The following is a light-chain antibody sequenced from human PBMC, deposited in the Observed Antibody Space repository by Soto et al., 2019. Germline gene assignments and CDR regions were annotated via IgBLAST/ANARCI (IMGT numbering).Light chain of an antibody. V-gene: IGKV1-5*01. CDR3: QQYNSYSWT. Sequence: DIQMTQSPSTLSASVGDRVTITCRASQSISSWLAWYQQKPGKAPKLLIYDASSLESGVPSRFSDSGSGTEITLTISSLQPDDFATYYSQQYNSYSWTFGQGTKVEIK. CDR1: QSISSW. CDR2: DAS. J-gene: IGKJ1*01.